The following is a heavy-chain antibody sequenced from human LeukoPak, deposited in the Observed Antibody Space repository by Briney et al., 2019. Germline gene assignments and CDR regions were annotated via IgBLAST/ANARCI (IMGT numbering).Heavy chain of an antibody. V-gene: IGHV3-74*01. J-gene: IGHJ6*02. CDR3: ARALGSTSTYHYYYYGMDV. D-gene: IGHD1-26*01. Sequence: GGSLRLSCAASGFTFSSYWMGCVSHAPGNGLVWVSRINSDGRSTTYADSVKGPFTITRDNAKNTLYLKMNSLRAEDTAVYYCARALGSTSTYHYYYYGMDVWGQGTTVTVSS. CDR1: GFTFSSYW. CDR2: INSDGRST.